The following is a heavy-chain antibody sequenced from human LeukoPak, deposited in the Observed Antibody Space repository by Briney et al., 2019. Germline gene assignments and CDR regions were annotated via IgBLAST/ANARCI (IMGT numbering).Heavy chain of an antibody. Sequence: PSETLSLTCTVSGDSIRTYHWSWIRQPPGKGLEWIGYIYYSGSTNYNPSLMTRVTISLDTSKNQFSLKLSSVTAADTAVYYCARHRGYTYGRTFDYWGQGSLVTVSS. CDR1: GDSIRTYH. J-gene: IGHJ4*02. V-gene: IGHV4-59*08. D-gene: IGHD5-18*01. CDR3: ARHRGYTYGRTFDY. CDR2: IYYSGST.